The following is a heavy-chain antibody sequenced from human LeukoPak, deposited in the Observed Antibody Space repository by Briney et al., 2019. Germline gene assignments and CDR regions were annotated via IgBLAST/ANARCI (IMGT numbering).Heavy chain of an antibody. CDR2: IYYSGST. D-gene: IGHD2-21*02. J-gene: IGHJ3*02. Sequence: PSETLSLTCTVSGGSISSYSWSWIRQPPGKGLEWIGYIYYSGSTNYHPSLKSRVTISVDTSKNQFSLKLSSVTAADTAVYYCAREGNTYCGGDCYSDDAFDIWGQGTMVTASS. CDR1: GGSISSYS. CDR3: AREGNTYCGGDCYSDDAFDI. V-gene: IGHV4-59*01.